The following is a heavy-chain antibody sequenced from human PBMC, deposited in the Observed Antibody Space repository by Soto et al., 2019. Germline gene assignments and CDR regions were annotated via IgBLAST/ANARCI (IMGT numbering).Heavy chain of an antibody. J-gene: IGHJ5*02. D-gene: IGHD6-13*01. CDR3: ASTYSTSWYWFDP. CDR1: EFSLSNAGLG. Sequence: QVTVKESGPVLVKPTETLTLICTVSEFSLSNAGLGVSWNRQPPGKALEWLAHIFSNDEKSYSTSLKSRLTISKDTSKSQVVLTMTNMDPVDTATYYCASTYSTSWYWFDPWGQGTLVTVSS. V-gene: IGHV2-26*04. CDR2: IFSNDEK.